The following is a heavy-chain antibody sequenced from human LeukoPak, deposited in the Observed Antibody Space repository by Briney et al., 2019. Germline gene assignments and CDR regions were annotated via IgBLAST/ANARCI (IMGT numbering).Heavy chain of an antibody. CDR2: ITGSGGST. CDR3: AKDTSTRWYSSTPLPGDY. J-gene: IGHJ4*02. D-gene: IGHD6-13*01. Sequence: GGSLRLSCAASGFTFSSYAMHWVRQAPGKGLEWVSGITGSGGSTYYADSVKGRFIISRDNSKNTLYLQMSSLRAEDTAIYYCAKDTSTRWYSSTPLPGDYWGQGTLVTVSS. CDR1: GFTFSSYA. V-gene: IGHV3-23*01.